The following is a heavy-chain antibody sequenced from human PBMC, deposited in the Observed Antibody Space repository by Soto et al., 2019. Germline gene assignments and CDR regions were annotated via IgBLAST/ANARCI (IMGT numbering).Heavy chain of an antibody. Sequence: GGSLRLSCAASGFTVSSNYMSWVRQAPGKGLEWVSVIYSGGSTYYADSVKGRFTISRDNSKNTLYLQMNSLRAEDTAVYYCARVKSQYSGYDLSVGSYYYMDVCGKGTTVTVSS. J-gene: IGHJ6*03. CDR2: IYSGGST. CDR3: ARVKSQYSGYDLSVGSYYYMDV. D-gene: IGHD5-12*01. CDR1: GFTVSSNY. V-gene: IGHV3-66*01.